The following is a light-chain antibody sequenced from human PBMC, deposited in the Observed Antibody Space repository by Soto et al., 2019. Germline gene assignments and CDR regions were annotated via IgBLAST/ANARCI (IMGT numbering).Light chain of an antibody. CDR3: QQADSFPLT. Sequence: QMTQSPASVSVSLGDRVTITCRASQGISSWVAWYQQKPGQAPKLLIYAASSLQSGVPSRFSGSGSGTDFTLTISSLQPEDFATYYCQQADSFPLTFGGGTKVEI. CDR2: AAS. J-gene: IGKJ4*01. V-gene: IGKV1D-12*01. CDR1: QGISSW.